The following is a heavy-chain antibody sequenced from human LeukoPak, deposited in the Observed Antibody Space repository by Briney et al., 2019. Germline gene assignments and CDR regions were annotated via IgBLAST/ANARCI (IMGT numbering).Heavy chain of an antibody. J-gene: IGHJ5*02. D-gene: IGHD6-13*01. Sequence: QTGGSLRLSCAVSGFTFSSHGMHWVRQAPGKGLEWVAFIRYDGSNKYYADSVKGRFTISRDNSKNTLYLQMNSLRAEDTAVYYCAKDLPWYSSSWYDWFDPWGQGTLVTVSS. CDR3: AKDLPWYSSSWYDWFDP. V-gene: IGHV3-30*02. CDR1: GFTFSSHG. CDR2: IRYDGSNK.